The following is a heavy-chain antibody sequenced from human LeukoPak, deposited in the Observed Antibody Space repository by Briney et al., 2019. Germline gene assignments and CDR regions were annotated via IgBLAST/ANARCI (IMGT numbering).Heavy chain of an antibody. Sequence: GGSLRLSCAASGFTFSSYPMYWVRRAPGKGLAWVSAISGRGTNTYYADSVKGRFTISRDNSKNTLFLQMNSLRAEDTAVYYCAKERTQTTAFDYWGQGTLVTVSS. J-gene: IGHJ4*02. V-gene: IGHV3-23*01. CDR2: ISGRGTNT. CDR3: AKERTQTTAFDY. CDR1: GFTFSSYP. D-gene: IGHD1-7*01.